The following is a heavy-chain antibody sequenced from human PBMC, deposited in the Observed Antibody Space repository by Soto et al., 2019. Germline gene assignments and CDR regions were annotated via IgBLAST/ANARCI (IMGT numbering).Heavy chain of an antibody. CDR2: IYYSGST. J-gene: IGHJ4*02. V-gene: IGHV4-59*01. Sequence: LSLTCTVSGGSISSYSWSWIRQPPGKGLEWIGYIYYSGSTNYNPSLKSRVTISVDTSKNQFSLKLSSVTAADTAVYYCARGLVFWSGVRVFDYWGQGTLVTVSS. CDR3: ARGLVFWSGVRVFDY. D-gene: IGHD3-3*01. CDR1: GGSISSYS.